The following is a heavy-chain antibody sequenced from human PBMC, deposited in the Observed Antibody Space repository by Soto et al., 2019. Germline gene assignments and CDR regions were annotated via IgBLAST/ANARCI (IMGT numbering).Heavy chain of an antibody. D-gene: IGHD5-18*01. CDR2: IYYSGST. Sequence: QLQLQESGPGLVKPSETLSLTCTVSGGSISSSSYYWGWIRQPPGKGLEWIGSIYYSGSTYYNPSLKSRVTISVDTSQNQFSLKLSSVTAADTAVYYCARHSGAATAIVAYYYYGMDVWGQGTTVTVSS. CDR3: ARHSGAATAIVAYYYYGMDV. CDR1: GGSISSSSYY. J-gene: IGHJ6*02. V-gene: IGHV4-39*01.